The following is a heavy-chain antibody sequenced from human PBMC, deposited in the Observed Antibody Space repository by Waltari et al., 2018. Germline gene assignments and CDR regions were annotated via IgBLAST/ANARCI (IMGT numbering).Heavy chain of an antibody. CDR1: GFTFTRSA. Sequence: QMQLVQSGPEVKKPGTSVKVSCKASGFTFTRSAVQWVRQARGQRLEWIGWIVVGSGNTNYAQKFQERVTITRDMSTSTAYMELSSLRSEDTAVYYCAAGYRLRDSSGYPFDYWGQGTLVTVSS. J-gene: IGHJ4*02. CDR2: IVVGSGNT. V-gene: IGHV1-58*01. D-gene: IGHD3-22*01. CDR3: AAGYRLRDSSGYPFDY.